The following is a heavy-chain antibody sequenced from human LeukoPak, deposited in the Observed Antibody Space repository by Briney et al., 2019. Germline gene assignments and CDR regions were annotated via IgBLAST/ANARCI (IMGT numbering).Heavy chain of an antibody. CDR2: IYTSGGT. CDR1: GVSISSYY. J-gene: IGHJ4*02. V-gene: IGHV4-4*07. D-gene: IGHD3-10*01. CDR3: ARDRPVGDYYGSGSYSLDY. Sequence: SETLSLTCTVSGVSISSYYWSWIRQPAGKGLEWIGRIYTSGGTTYNPSLKSRVTMSVDKSKNQLSLKLSSVTAADTAMYYCARDRPVGDYYGSGSYSLDYWGQGTLVTVSS.